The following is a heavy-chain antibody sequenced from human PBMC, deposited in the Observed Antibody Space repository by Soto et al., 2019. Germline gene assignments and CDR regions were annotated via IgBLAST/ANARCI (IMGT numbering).Heavy chain of an antibody. CDR2: IIPIFGTA. Sequence: QVQLVQSGAEVKKPGSSVKVSCKASGGTFSSYAISWVRQAPGQGLEWMGGIIPIFGTANYAQKFQGRVTFTADESTSTAYMELSSLRSEDTAMYYCASPEAGGSGSYNRYGMDVWGQGTTVTVSS. D-gene: IGHD3-10*01. J-gene: IGHJ6*02. V-gene: IGHV1-69*01. CDR1: GGTFSSYA. CDR3: ASPEAGGSGSYNRYGMDV.